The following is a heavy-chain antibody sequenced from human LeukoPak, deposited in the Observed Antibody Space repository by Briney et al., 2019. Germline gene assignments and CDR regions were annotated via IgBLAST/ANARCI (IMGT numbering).Heavy chain of an antibody. V-gene: IGHV3-20*04. CDR2: INWNGGST. J-gene: IGHJ4*02. D-gene: IGHD6-13*01. CDR3: ARLYVSGSWYRGYYFDY. Sequence: GGSLRLSCAASGFTLDDYGMSWVRQAPGKGLEWVSGINWNGGSTGYADSVKGRFTISRDNAKNSLYLQMNSLRAEGTALYYCARLYVSGSWYRGYYFDYWGQGTLVTVSS. CDR1: GFTLDDYG.